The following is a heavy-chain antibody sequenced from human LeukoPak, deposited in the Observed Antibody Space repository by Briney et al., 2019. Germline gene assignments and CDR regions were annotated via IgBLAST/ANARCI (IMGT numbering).Heavy chain of an antibody. CDR1: GGTFSSYA. CDR3: ASRVGRDGYNYAFDY. CDR2: IIPIFGTA. D-gene: IGHD5-24*01. V-gene: IGHV1-69*05. J-gene: IGHJ4*02. Sequence: APVKVSCKASGGTFSSYAISWVRQAPGQGLEWMGGIIPIFGTANYAQKFQGRVTITTDESTSTAYMELSSLRSEDTAVYYCASRVGRDGYNYAFDYWGRGTLVTVSS.